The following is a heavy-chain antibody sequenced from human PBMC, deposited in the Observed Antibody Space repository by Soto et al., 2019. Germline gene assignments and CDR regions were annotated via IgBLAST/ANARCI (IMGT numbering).Heavy chain of an antibody. V-gene: IGHV3-7*01. CDR1: GLTFSSYW. J-gene: IGHJ4*02. CDR3: ASAYYYDSSGYSPGGY. D-gene: IGHD3-22*01. CDR2: IKQDGSQK. Sequence: PGGSLSLSCAASGLTFSSYWMSWVRQAPGKGLEWVANIKQDGSQKYYVDSVKGRFTISRDNAKNSLYLQMNSLRVEDTAVYYCASAYYYDSSGYSPGGYWGQGTLVTVSS.